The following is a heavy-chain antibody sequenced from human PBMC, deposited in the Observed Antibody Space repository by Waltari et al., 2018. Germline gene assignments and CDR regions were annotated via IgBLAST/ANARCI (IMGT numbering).Heavy chain of an antibody. CDR1: GYSISSGYY. Sequence: QVQLQESGPGLVKPSETLSLTCAVSGYSISSGYYWGWIRQPPGKGLEWIGSIYHSGITYYTPSLKSRFTISVDTSKNQFSLKLSSVTAADTAVYYCARLPDRDRDEGNWFDPWGQGTLVTVSS. CDR2: IYHSGIT. V-gene: IGHV4-38-2*01. CDR3: ARLPDRDRDEGNWFDP. J-gene: IGHJ5*02.